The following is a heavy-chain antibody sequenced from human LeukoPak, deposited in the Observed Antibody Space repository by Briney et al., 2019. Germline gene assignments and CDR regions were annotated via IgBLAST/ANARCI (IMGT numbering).Heavy chain of an antibody. V-gene: IGHV4-59*01. D-gene: IGHD2-15*01. CDR2: IYHTGGT. CDR3: ARGSGGRAGYFDY. CDR1: GGSIGSYD. J-gene: IGHJ4*02. Sequence: SETLSLTFTGTGGSIGSYDWTWIRQPPGKGVEGIGSIYHTGGTNDDPSRKSRLTISVDTSKNQFSLKLRSLTAADTAIYYCARGSGGRAGYFDYWGQGTLVTVSS.